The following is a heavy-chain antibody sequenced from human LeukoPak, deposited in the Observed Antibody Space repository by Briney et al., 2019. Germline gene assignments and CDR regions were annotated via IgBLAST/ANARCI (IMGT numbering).Heavy chain of an antibody. V-gene: IGHV4-59*12. CDR1: GGSISSYY. D-gene: IGHD3-3*01. J-gene: IGHJ6*03. Sequence: SETLSLTCTVSGGSISSYYWSWIRQPPGKGLEWIGYIYYSGSTNYNPSLKSRVTISVDTSKNQFSLKVTSVTAADTAVYYCAKAPPKDHDFWSGYYNYMDVWGKGTTVTVSS. CDR3: AKAPPKDHDFWSGYYNYMDV. CDR2: IYYSGST.